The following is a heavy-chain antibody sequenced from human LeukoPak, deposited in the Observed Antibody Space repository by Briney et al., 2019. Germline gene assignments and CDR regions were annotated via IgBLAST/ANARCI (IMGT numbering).Heavy chain of an antibody. J-gene: IGHJ2*01. CDR1: GFTFSSYG. Sequence: GGSLRLSCAASGFTFSSYGMHWVRQAPGKGLEWVAVISSDGSNKYYADSVKGRFTISRDNSKNTLYLQMNSLRAEDTAVYYCASSGSYYLPLDLWGRGTLLTVSS. D-gene: IGHD1-26*01. CDR3: ASSGSYYLPLDL. V-gene: IGHV3-30*03. CDR2: ISSDGSNK.